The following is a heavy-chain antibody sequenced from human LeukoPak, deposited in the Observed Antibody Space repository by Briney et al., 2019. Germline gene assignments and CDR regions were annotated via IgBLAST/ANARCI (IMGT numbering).Heavy chain of an antibody. D-gene: IGHD1-14*01. CDR2: IHHTGFT. CDR3: ARHGNHRFNRLDP. V-gene: IGHV4-38-2*01. CDR1: GYPFTSGFY. J-gene: IGHJ5*02. Sequence: PSETLSLTCAVSGYPFTSGFYWSWIRQTPGGGPEWIGTIHHTGFTMYSPSLKSRVTISVDTSKNHLSLNVTFVTAADTAVYYCARHGNHRFNRLDPWGQGTLVTVSS.